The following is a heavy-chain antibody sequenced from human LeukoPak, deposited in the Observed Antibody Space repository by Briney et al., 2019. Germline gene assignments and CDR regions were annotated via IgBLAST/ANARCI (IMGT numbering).Heavy chain of an antibody. CDR3: ARVPAALNWFDP. CDR2: IYYSGST. D-gene: IGHD2-2*01. J-gene: IGHJ5*02. V-gene: IGHV4-30-4*08. Sequence: SETLSLTCTVSGGSISSGDYYWSWIRQPPGKGLEWIGYIYYSGSTYYNPSLKSRVTISVDTSKNQCSLKLSSVTAADTAVYYCARVPAALNWFDPWGQGTLVTVSS. CDR1: GGSISSGDYY.